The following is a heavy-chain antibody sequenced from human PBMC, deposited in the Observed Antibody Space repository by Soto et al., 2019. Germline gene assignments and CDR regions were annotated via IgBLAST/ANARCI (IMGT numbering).Heavy chain of an antibody. V-gene: IGHV3-30*18. CDR2: ISYDGSNK. D-gene: IGHD3-10*01. Sequence: LRLSCAASGFTFSSYGMHWVRQAPGKGLEWVAVISYDGSNKYYADSVKGRFTISRDNSKNTLYLQMNSLRAEDTAVYYCAKDSYGSGRGTFDYWGQGTLVTVSS. CDR1: GFTFSSYG. J-gene: IGHJ4*02. CDR3: AKDSYGSGRGTFDY.